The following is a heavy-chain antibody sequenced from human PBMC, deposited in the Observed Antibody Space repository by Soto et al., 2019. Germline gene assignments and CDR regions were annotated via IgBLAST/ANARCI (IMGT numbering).Heavy chain of an antibody. D-gene: IGHD3-22*01. J-gene: IGHJ3*02. Sequence: QVQLVESGGGVVQPGRSLRLSCAASGFTFSSYAMHWVRQAPGKGLEWVAVISYDGSNKYYADSVKGRFTISRDNSKNTLYLQMNRLRAEDTAVYYCAILISPPRYYDSSGYQNDAFDIWGQGTMVTVSS. CDR1: GFTFSSYA. CDR3: AILISPPRYYDSSGYQNDAFDI. CDR2: ISYDGSNK. V-gene: IGHV3-30-3*01.